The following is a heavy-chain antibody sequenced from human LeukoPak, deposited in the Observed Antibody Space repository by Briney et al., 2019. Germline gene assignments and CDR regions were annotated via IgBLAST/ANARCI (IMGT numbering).Heavy chain of an antibody. V-gene: IGHV3-48*01. CDR1: GFTFSSYS. D-gene: IGHD4-11*01. CDR2: ISGSSDAI. Sequence: PGGSLRLSCGASGFTFSSYSMNWVRQAPGKGLEWVSYISGSSDAIYYADSVKGRFTISRDNAKNSLSLQMNSLRAEDTAVYYCARYGSTITTPFDYWGQGTLVTVSS. J-gene: IGHJ4*02. CDR3: ARYGSTITTPFDY.